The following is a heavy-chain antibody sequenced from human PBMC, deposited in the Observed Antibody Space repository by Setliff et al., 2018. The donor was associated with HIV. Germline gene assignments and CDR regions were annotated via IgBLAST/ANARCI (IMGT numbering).Heavy chain of an antibody. J-gene: IGHJ1*01. V-gene: IGHV4-39*07. CDR1: GGSISSTNYF. Sequence: SETLSLTCTVSGGSISSTNYFWGWIRQPPGKGLEWIGDVHHTGTTYLNPSLKSRITISVDTSKNQFSLKLGFVTAADTAVYHCARGESSTWDLAEHFQHWGHGTLVTVSS. CDR3: ARGESSTWDLAEHFQH. CDR2: VHHTGTT. D-gene: IGHD2-2*01.